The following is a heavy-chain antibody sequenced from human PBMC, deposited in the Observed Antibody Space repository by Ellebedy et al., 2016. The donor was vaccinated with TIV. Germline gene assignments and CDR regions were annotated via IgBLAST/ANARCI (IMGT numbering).Heavy chain of an antibody. CDR1: GGSISSGGYY. J-gene: IGHJ4*02. CDR3: ARGSAYGGTGRGLD. CDR2: IYYSGST. D-gene: IGHD4-23*01. V-gene: IGHV4-31*03. Sequence: SETLSLXCTVSGGSISSGGYYWSWIRQHPGKGLEWIGYIYYSGSTYYNPSLKSRVTISVDTSKNQFSLKLSSVTAADTAVYYCARGSAYGGTGRGLDWGQGTLVTVSS.